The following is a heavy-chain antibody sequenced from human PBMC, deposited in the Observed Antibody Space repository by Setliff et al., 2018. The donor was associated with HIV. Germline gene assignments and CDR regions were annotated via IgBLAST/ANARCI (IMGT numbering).Heavy chain of an antibody. CDR2: VNHRGST. J-gene: IGHJ4*02. CDR3: ARVARGGHSSRWYYFDY. D-gene: IGHD6-13*01. Sequence: PSETLSLTCAVSGYSIRRGHYWSWIRQPPGKGMEWIWEVNHRGSTSYNPSLKSRVTISVDTSKNQFSLKVSSVTAADTAVYYCARVARGGHSSRWYYFDYWGQGTLVTVSS. V-gene: IGHV4-38-2*01. CDR1: GYSIRRGHY.